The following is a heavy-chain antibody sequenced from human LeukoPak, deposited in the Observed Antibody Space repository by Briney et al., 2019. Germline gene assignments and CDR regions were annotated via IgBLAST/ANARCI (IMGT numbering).Heavy chain of an antibody. D-gene: IGHD6-13*01. V-gene: IGHV3-23*01. Sequence: GGSLRLSCAASGFTFSNYAMSWVRQAPGKGLEWVSAISGSGGGTSYADSVKGRFTISRDNSKNTLYLQMNSLRAEDTAVYYCAKRGNYCSSWYCYFDYWGQGTLVTV. CDR1: GFTFSNYA. CDR2: ISGSGGGT. J-gene: IGHJ4*02. CDR3: AKRGNYCSSWYCYFDY.